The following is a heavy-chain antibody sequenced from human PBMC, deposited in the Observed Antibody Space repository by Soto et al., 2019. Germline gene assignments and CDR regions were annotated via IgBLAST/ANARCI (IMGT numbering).Heavy chain of an antibody. J-gene: IGHJ4*02. Sequence: GASVKVSCKASGYTFTGYDMHWVRQAPGQGLEWMGWINPNSGDTNYAQKLQGRVTMTTDTSTGTAYMELRSLRSDDTAVYYCARDSYCSGGSCYSGYFDYWGQGTLVTVSS. CDR1: GYTFTGYD. CDR2: INPNSGDT. D-gene: IGHD2-15*01. CDR3: ARDSYCSGGSCYSGYFDY. V-gene: IGHV1-18*04.